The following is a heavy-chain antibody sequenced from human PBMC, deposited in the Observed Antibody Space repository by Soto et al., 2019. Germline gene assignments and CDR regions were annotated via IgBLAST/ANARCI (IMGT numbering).Heavy chain of an antibody. CDR1: GGSFSGYY. CDR2: INHSGST. CDR3: ARAPDIVVLPAAQLFDY. Sequence: PSETLSLTCAVYGGSFSGYYWSWIRQPPGKGLEWIGEINHSGSTNYNPSLKSRVTISVDTSKNQFSLKLSSVTAADTAVYYCARAPDIVVLPAAQLFDYWGQGTLVTVSS. J-gene: IGHJ4*02. V-gene: IGHV4-34*01. D-gene: IGHD2-2*01.